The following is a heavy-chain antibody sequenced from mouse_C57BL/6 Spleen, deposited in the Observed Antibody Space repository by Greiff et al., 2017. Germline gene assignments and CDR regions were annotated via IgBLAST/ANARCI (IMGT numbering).Heavy chain of an antibody. D-gene: IGHD1-1*01. CDR1: GYTFTSYT. CDR3: ARGVVATDYAMDY. Sequence: VMLVESGAELARPGASVKMSCKASGYTFTSYTMPWVKQRPGQGLEWIGYINPSSGYTKYNQKFKDKDTLTADKSSSTADMQRSSLTSEDSAVYYCARGVVATDYAMDYWGQGTSVTVSS. V-gene: IGHV1-4*01. CDR2: INPSSGYT. J-gene: IGHJ4*01.